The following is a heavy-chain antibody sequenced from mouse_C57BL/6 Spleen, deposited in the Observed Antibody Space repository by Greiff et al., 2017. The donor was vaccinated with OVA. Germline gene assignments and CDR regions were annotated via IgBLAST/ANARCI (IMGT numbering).Heavy chain of an antibody. CDR1: GYTFTSYW. J-gene: IGHJ2*01. Sequence: VQLQQPGAELVRPGTSVKLSCKASGYTFTSYWMHWVKQRPGQGLEWIGVIDPSDSYTNYNQKFKGQATLTVDTSSSTAYMQLSSLTSEDSAVYNSAREDRYSYYFDYWGQGTTLTVAA. V-gene: IGHV1-59*01. D-gene: IGHD1-1*01. CDR2: IDPSDSYT. CDR3: AREDRYSYYFDY.